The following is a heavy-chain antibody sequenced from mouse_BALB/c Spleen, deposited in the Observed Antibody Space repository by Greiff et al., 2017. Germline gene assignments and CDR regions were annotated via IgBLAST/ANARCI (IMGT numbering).Heavy chain of an antibody. V-gene: IGHV1S132*01. CDR2: IFPGTGTT. CDR3: ARLYRYDVDYAMDY. CDR1: GYTFTSYW. Sequence: QQSCKASGYTFTSYWIQWVKQRPGQGLGWIGEIFPGTGTTYYNEKFKGKATLTIDTSSSTAYMQLSSLTSEDSAVYFCARLYRYDVDYAMDYWGQGTSVTVSS. D-gene: IGHD2-14*01. J-gene: IGHJ4*01.